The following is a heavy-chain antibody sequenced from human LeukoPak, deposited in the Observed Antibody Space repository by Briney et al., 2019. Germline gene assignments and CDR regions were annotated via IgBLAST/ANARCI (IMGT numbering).Heavy chain of an antibody. V-gene: IGHV3-23*01. J-gene: IGHJ6*02. Sequence: GGSLRLSCAASGFTFSSYAMSWVRQAPGKGLEWVSAISGSGGSTYYADSVKGRFTISRDNSKNTLYLQMNSLRAEDTAVYYCAKGGDLYKPYYYYGVDVWGQGTTVTVSS. CDR3: AKGGDLYKPYYYYGVDV. CDR1: GFTFSSYA. CDR2: ISGSGGST. D-gene: IGHD2-21*02.